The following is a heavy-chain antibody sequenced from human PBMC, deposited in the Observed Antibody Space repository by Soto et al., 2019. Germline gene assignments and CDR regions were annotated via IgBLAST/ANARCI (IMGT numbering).Heavy chain of an antibody. D-gene: IGHD4-17*01. Sequence: PSETLSLTCTVSGGSISNYYWSWIRQPPGRGLEWIGHIFYSGSTNYNPALKSRVTISVDRSKNQFSLKLSSVTAADTAVYYCARAHYGDYGYGMDVWGQGTTVTVSS. CDR3: ARAHYGDYGYGMDV. J-gene: IGHJ6*02. CDR2: IFYSGST. V-gene: IGHV4-59*12. CDR1: GGSISNYY.